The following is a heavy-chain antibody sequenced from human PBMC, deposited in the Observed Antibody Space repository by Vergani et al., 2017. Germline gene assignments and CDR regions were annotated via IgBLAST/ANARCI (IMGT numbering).Heavy chain of an antibody. CDR1: GFSLSTSGMC. CDR3: ARMVTASLPYGLDY. D-gene: IGHD2-21*02. Sequence: QVPLRESGPALVKPTQTLTLTCTFSGFSLSTSGMCVSWIRQHPGKALEWLALIDLDDDKYYSTSLKTRLTITKYPSKNQVVLTMTNMDPVDTATYYYARMVTASLPYGLDYWGQGTLVTVSS. CDR2: IDLDDDK. J-gene: IGHJ4*02. V-gene: IGHV2-70*01.